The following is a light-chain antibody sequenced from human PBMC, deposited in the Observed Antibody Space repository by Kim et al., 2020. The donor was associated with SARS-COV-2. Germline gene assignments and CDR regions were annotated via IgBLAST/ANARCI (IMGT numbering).Light chain of an antibody. Sequence: SAFVGNTVIITWRASQIIYTWLAWYQQKPGKAPNLMFYDASRLESGVPLRFSGSGSGKEFTLTISGLQPDDFATYYCQQYRSYWTFGQGTKVDIK. J-gene: IGKJ1*01. V-gene: IGKV1-5*01. CDR2: DAS. CDR1: QIIYTW. CDR3: QQYRSYWT.